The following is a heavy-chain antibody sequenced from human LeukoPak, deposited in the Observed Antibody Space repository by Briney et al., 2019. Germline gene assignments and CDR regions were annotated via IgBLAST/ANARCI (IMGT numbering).Heavy chain of an antibody. CDR3: VRDGEGVAISVNYWFDP. V-gene: IGHV1-8*02. J-gene: IGHJ5*02. CDR2: MNPNNGNT. Sequence: ASVNVSCKASGYAFTSCYMHWVRQAPGQGLEWMGWMNPNNGNTGYAQKFQGRVTMTRDTSISTAYMELRSLRSEDMAMYYCVRDGEGVAISVNYWFDPWGQGTLVTVSS. CDR1: GYAFTSCY. D-gene: IGHD3-10*01.